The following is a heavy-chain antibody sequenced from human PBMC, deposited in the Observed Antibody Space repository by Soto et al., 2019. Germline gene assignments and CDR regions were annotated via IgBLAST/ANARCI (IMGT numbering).Heavy chain of an antibody. V-gene: IGHV3-30-3*01. CDR3: AKGLTGAPYYAMDV. Sequence: PGGSLRLSCAVSGFTLSSHAMHWVRQAPGRGLEWLALISSDGSNKYYADSVKGRFTTSRDNSKNTMYLQMNSLRVEDTAVYYCAKGLTGAPYYAMDVWGQGTTVTVSS. CDR1: GFTLSSHA. J-gene: IGHJ6*02. CDR2: ISSDGSNK. D-gene: IGHD7-27*01.